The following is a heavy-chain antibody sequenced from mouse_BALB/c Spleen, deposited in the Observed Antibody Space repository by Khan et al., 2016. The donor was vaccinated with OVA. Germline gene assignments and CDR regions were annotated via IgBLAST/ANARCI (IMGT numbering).Heavy chain of an antibody. V-gene: IGHV14-3*02. Sequence: EVQLQQSGAELVKPGASVKLSCTASGFNIKDTHMHWVKQRPEQGLEWIGRIDPVNGNTKYDPKFPGKATITADTSSNTAYLQFSSLTSEDTAVYYCVPTGTGDYFDYWGQGTTLTVSS. J-gene: IGHJ2*01. CDR1: GFNIKDTH. CDR2: IDPVNGNT. D-gene: IGHD4-1*01. CDR3: VPTGTGDYFDY.